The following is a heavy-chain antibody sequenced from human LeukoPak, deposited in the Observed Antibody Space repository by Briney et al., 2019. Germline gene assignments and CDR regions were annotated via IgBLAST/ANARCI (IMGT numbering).Heavy chain of an antibody. J-gene: IGHJ4*02. Sequence: GGSLRLSCAASGFTFSSYGMHWVRQAPGKGLEWVALIWYDGSNKYYTNSVKGRLTISRDNSKNTLYLQMDSLRAEDTAIYYCAREGPRGNSQFDYWGQGTLVTVSS. CDR1: GFTFSSYG. V-gene: IGHV3-33*01. CDR2: IWYDGSNK. CDR3: AREGPRGNSQFDY. D-gene: IGHD2/OR15-2a*01.